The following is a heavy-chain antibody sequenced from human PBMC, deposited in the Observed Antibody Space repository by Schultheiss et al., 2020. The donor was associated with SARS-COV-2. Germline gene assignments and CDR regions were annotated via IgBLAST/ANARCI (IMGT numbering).Heavy chain of an antibody. V-gene: IGHV4-61*02. Sequence: SETLSLTCAVSGGSISSGGYSWSWIRQPAGKGLEWIGRIYTSGSTNYNPSLKSRVTMSVDTSKNQFSLKLSSVTAADTAVYYCARDYDILTGYSDYWGQGTLVTVSS. CDR2: IYTSGST. CDR1: GGSISSGGYS. CDR3: ARDYDILTGYSDY. J-gene: IGHJ4*02. D-gene: IGHD3-9*01.